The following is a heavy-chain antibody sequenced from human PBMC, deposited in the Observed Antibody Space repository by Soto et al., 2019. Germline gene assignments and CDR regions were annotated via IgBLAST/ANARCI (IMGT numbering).Heavy chain of an antibody. D-gene: IGHD3-10*01. CDR1: GGSISSSSYY. V-gene: IGHV4-39*01. J-gene: IGHJ4*02. Sequence: SETLSLTCTVSGGSISSSSYYWGWIRQPPGKGLEWIGSIYYSGSTYYNPSLKSRVTISVDTSKNQFSLKLSSVTAADTAVYYCARHDFSGSDFAYWGQGTLVPVSS. CDR3: ARHDFSGSDFAY. CDR2: IYYSGST.